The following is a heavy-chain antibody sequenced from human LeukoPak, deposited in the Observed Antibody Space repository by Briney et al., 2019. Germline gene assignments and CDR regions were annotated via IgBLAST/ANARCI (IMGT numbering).Heavy chain of an antibody. J-gene: IGHJ6*03. CDR3: ARDGAPVAGDYYYYYMDV. D-gene: IGHD6-19*01. CDR1: GGTFSSYA. CDR2: IIPIFGTA. Sequence: ASVKVSCKASGGTFSSYAISWVRQAPGQGLEWMGGIIPIFGTANYAQKFQGRVTITADESTSTAYMELSSLRSEDTAVYYCARDGAPVAGDYYYYYMDVWGKGTTVTISS. V-gene: IGHV1-69*13.